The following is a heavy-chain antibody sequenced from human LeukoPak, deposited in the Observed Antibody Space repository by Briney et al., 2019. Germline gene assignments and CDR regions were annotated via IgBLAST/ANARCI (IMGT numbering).Heavy chain of an antibody. CDR2: ISGDGGST. D-gene: IGHD1-26*01. CDR3: AKDRSPRSRGYFDY. Sequence: GGSLRLSCPASGFTFDNYAMHWVRQAPGKCLEWVSLISGDGGSTYYADSVKGRFTISRDNSKNSLYLQMNSLRTEDTALYYCAKDRSPRSRGYFDYWGQGTLVTVSS. CDR1: GFTFDNYA. V-gene: IGHV3-43*02. J-gene: IGHJ4*02.